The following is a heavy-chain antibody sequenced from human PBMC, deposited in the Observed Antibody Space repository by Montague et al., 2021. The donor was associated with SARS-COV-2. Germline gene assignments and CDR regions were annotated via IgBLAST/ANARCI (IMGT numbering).Heavy chain of an antibody. J-gene: IGHJ6*02. V-gene: IGHV3-33*01. D-gene: IGHD5-18*01. Sequence: SLRLSCAASGFIFRSYVMHWVRQAPGKGLEWMAVIWYADSNEYYADSVKGRFIISRDTSEDLLFLQMSSLRVEDTAVYYCARGSKYSGGWTGYYYGLDVWGQGTTVTVS. CDR1: GFIFRSYV. CDR2: IWYADSNE. CDR3: ARGSKYSGGWTGYYYGLDV.